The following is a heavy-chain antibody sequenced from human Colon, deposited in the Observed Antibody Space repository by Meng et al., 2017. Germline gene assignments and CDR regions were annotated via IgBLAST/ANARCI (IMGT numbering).Heavy chain of an antibody. CDR1: GVYINSSHW. CDR2: TDLREKT. V-gene: IGHV4-4*02. Sequence: HVLLLHPWAGLVNPAGALFPTGAVSGVYINSSHWLRWIRKAPREGVGWLGQTDLREKTDYKRTPKSRVTISLYKSMTQLFLEVYFVTAANTAIYYCARHLGWEFDYWGPGTLVTVSS. CDR3: ARHLGWEFDY. J-gene: IGHJ4*02. D-gene: IGHD6-19*01.